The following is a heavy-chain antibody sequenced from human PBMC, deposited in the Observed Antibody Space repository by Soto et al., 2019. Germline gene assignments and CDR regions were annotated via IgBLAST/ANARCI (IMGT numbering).Heavy chain of an antibody. J-gene: IGHJ4*02. CDR2: IWFDGSNK. V-gene: IGHV3-33*01. Sequence: QVQLVESGGGVVQPGRSLRLSCAASGFTFSSYGMHWVRQAPGKGLEWVASIWFDGSNKYYADSVKGRFTISRDNSKNTLYVQMNSLRAEDTAVYYCARDDGNSWGRTRPLDYWGQGTLVTVSS. D-gene: IGHD3-16*01. CDR3: ARDDGNSWGRTRPLDY. CDR1: GFTFSSYG.